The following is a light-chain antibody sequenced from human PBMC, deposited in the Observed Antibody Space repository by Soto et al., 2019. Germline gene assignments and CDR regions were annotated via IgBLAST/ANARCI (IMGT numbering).Light chain of an antibody. CDR2: SNN. J-gene: IGLJ2*01. Sequence: QSVLTQPPSASGTPGQRVTISCSGSSSNIGSNTVNWYQRLPGTAPKLLIYSNNQWPSGVPDRFSGSKSGTSASLAISGLQSEDEADYYCAAWDDSLNGPHVVFGGGTKLTVL. CDR1: SSNIGSNT. CDR3: AAWDDSLNGPHVV. V-gene: IGLV1-44*01.